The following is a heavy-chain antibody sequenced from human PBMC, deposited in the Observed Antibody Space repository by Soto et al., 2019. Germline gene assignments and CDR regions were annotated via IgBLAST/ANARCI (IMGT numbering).Heavy chain of an antibody. CDR2: IYYSGST. CDR1: GGSISSGGYY. J-gene: IGHJ6*02. V-gene: IGHV4-31*03. CDR3: ARDLRIAGTYYYYGMDV. D-gene: IGHD6-13*01. Sequence: QVQLQESGPGLVKPSQTLSLTCTVSGGSISSGGYYWSWIRQHPGKGLGWNGYIYYSGSTYYNPSLKSRVTISVDTSKNQFSLKLSSVTAADTAVYYCARDLRIAGTYYYYGMDVWGQGTTVTVS.